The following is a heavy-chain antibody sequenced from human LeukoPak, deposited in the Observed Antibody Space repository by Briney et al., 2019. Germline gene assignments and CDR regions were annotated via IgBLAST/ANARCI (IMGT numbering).Heavy chain of an antibody. CDR3: ARGITIFGVVLGAFDI. D-gene: IGHD3-3*01. CDR2: IYSGGST. CDR1: GFTVSSND. J-gene: IGHJ3*02. Sequence: GEALRLSCAASGFTVSSNDMTWVRQAPGKGLEWVSLIYSGGSTYYADSVKGRFTISRDNNKNILYLQMNSLRAEDTAVYYCARGITIFGVVLGAFDIWGQGTMVTVSS. V-gene: IGHV3-66*01.